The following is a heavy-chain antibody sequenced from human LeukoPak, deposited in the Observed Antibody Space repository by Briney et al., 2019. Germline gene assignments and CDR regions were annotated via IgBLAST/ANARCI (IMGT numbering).Heavy chain of an antibody. CDR2: ISYDGSNK. D-gene: IGHD3-22*01. Sequence: GRSLRLSCAASGFTFSSYGMHWVRQAPGKGLEWVAVISYDGSNKYYADSVKGRFTISRDNSKNTLYLQMNSLRAEDTAVYYCAKDPWGPIYDSSVYVDYWGQGTLVTVPS. V-gene: IGHV3-30*18. J-gene: IGHJ4*02. CDR1: GFTFSSYG. CDR3: AKDPWGPIYDSSVYVDY.